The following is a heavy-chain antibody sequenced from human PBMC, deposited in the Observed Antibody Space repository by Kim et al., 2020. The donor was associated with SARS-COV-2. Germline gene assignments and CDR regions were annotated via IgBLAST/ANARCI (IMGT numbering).Heavy chain of an antibody. V-gene: IGHV3-9*01. CDR3: AKDKGDGFPNDGFGS. Sequence: AGAVKGRFTISSDNAKNSLYLQMNSLRDEDTALYYCAKDKGDGFPNDGFGSWGRGTMVTVTS. J-gene: IGHJ3*02. D-gene: IGHD1-26*01.